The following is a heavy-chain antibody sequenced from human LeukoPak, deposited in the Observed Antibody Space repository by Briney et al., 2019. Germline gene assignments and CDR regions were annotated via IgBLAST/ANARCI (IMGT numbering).Heavy chain of an antibody. J-gene: IGHJ4*02. D-gene: IGHD5-24*01. CDR2: IWYDGSNK. V-gene: IGHV3-33*01. Sequence: GGSVRLSCAASGFTFSSYGMHWVRQAPGKGLEWVAVIWYDGSNKYYADSVEGRFTISRDNSKNTLYLQMNSLRAEDTAVYYCARAGDGYNIYYFDYWGQGTLVTVSS. CDR3: ARAGDGYNIYYFDY. CDR1: GFTFSSYG.